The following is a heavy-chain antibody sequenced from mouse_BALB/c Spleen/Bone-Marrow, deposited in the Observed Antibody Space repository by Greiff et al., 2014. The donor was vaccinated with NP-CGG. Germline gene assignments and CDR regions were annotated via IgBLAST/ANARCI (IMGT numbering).Heavy chain of an antibody. Sequence: VHLVESGAELVRPGASVKLSCKASGYTFTSYWINWVKQRPGQGLEWIGNIYPPDSYTNYNQKFKDKATLTVDKSSSTAYMQLSSPTSEDSAVYYCTRSYGSSYEYYFDYWGQGTTLTVSS. D-gene: IGHD1-1*01. CDR3: TRSYGSSYEYYFDY. CDR1: GYTFTSYW. V-gene: IGHV1-69*02. J-gene: IGHJ2*01. CDR2: IYPPDSYT.